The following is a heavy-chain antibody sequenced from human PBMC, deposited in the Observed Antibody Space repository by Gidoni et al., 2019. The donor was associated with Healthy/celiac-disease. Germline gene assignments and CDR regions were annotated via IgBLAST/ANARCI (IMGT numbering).Heavy chain of an antibody. CDR3: ARDTQIVVVIGGHDAFDI. Sequence: QVQLVQSGAEVKKPGASVKVSCKASGYTFTSYYMHWVRQAPGQGLEWMGIINPSGGSTSYAQKFQGRVTMTRDTSTSTVYMELSSLRSEDTAVYYCARDTQIVVVIGGHDAFDIWGQGTMVTVSS. J-gene: IGHJ3*02. CDR1: GYTFTSYY. CDR2: INPSGGST. D-gene: IGHD3-22*01. V-gene: IGHV1-46*01.